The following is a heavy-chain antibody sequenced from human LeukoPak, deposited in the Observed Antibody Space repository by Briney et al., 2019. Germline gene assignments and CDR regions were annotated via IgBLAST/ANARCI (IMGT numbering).Heavy chain of an antibody. J-gene: IGHJ4*02. CDR3: VKNGWLDY. V-gene: IGHV3-11*06. CDR2: ISTSGDST. CDR1: GFTFSSPN. D-gene: IGHD6-19*01. Sequence: PGGSLRLSCAASGFTFSSPNMSWARPAPGEGLEWVAYISTSGDSTKYADSVEGRFTISRDNVENSLYLLMNSLRVDDTAVYYCVKNGWLDYWGQGIVVTVSS.